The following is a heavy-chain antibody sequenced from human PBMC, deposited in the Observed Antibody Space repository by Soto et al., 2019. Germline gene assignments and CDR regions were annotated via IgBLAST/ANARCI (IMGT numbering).Heavy chain of an antibody. J-gene: IGHJ3*02. Sequence: SETLSLTCAVYGGSFSGYYWSWIRQPPGKGLEWIGEINHSGSTNYNPSLKSRVTISVDTSKNQFSLKLSSVTAADTAVYYCARAGGNSAFDIWGQGTMVTVSS. V-gene: IGHV4-34*01. CDR3: ARAGGNSAFDI. CDR1: GGSFSGYY. CDR2: INHSGST. D-gene: IGHD2-21*02.